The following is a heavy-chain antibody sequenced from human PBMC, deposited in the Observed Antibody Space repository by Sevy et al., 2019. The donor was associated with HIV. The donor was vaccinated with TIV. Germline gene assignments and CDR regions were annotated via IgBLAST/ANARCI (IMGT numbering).Heavy chain of an antibody. Sequence: SETLSLTCTVSGGSISSYYWSWIRQPPGKGLEWIGYIYYSGSTNYNPSLKSRVTISVDTSKSQFSLKLSSVTAADAAVYYCARERQLVLDYWGQGTLVTVSS. D-gene: IGHD6-13*01. CDR3: ARERQLVLDY. V-gene: IGHV4-59*01. CDR1: GGSISSYY. CDR2: IYYSGST. J-gene: IGHJ4*02.